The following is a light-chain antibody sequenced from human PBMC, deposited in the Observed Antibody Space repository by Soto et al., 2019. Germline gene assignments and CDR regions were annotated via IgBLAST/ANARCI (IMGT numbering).Light chain of an antibody. CDR1: QGVSSN. Sequence: ETVMTQSPATLSVSPGERATLSCRASQGVSSNLAWYQQKPGQAPRLLIYSASTRATGIPARFSGSGSRTEFTLTISSLQSEDFAVYYCQQYNNWPPITFGQGTKLEIK. V-gene: IGKV3-15*01. CDR3: QQYNNWPPIT. J-gene: IGKJ2*01. CDR2: SAS.